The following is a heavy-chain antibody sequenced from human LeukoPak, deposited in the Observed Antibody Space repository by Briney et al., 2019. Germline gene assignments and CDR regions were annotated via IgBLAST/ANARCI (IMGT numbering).Heavy chain of an antibody. V-gene: IGHV4-4*07. CDR3: ASIDSSWYFT. CDR2: IYSSGST. J-gene: IGHJ5*02. Sequence: SETLSLTCTVSGGSTSDYFLNWIRQPAGKELEWIGRIYSSGSTNYNPSLKSRVTMSLDTSKNQFSLKLSSVTAADTAVYYCASIDSSWYFTWGQGAPVTVSS. CDR1: GGSTSDYF. D-gene: IGHD6-13*01.